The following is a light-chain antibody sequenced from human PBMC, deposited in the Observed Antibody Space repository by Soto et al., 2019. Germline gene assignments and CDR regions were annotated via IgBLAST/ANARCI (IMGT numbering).Light chain of an antibody. J-gene: IGLJ1*01. CDR3: CSYAGNFIYV. Sequence: QSVLTQPASVSGSPGQSITIFCTGTSSDIGIYNFVSWYQQHPGKAPKLMIYNVYSRPSGVSSRFSGSKSGNTASLTISWLQADDEADYYCCSYAGNFIYVFATGTKVTVL. CDR1: SSDIGIYNF. V-gene: IGLV2-14*03. CDR2: NVY.